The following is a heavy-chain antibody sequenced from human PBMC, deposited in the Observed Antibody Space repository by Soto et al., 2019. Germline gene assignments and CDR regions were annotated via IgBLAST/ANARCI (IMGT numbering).Heavy chain of an antibody. CDR2: IRSKANSYAT. CDR3: TSYTRRVYFGMDG. J-gene: IGHJ6*02. Sequence: EVQLVESGGGLVQPGGSLKLSCAASGFTFSGSAMHWVRQASGKGLEWVGRIRSKANSYATAYAASVKGRFTIYGDDSKNTWYQEMKILKTGDTAVYYCTSYTRRVYFGMDGLGQGAKVTVPS. CDR1: GFTFSGSA. V-gene: IGHV3-73*02. D-gene: IGHD3-16*01.